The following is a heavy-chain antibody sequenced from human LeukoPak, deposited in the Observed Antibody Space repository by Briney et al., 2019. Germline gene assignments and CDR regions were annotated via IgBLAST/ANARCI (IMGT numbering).Heavy chain of an antibody. Sequence: GGSLRLSCAASGFTFSSYSMNWVRQAPGKGLEWVSSISSSDDYIYYADSVKGRFTISRDNAKNSLYLQMNSLRAEDTAVYYCARAVRGILGRDYWGQGTLVTVSS. J-gene: IGHJ4*02. CDR3: ARAVRGILGRDY. V-gene: IGHV3-21*01. CDR2: ISSSDDYI. CDR1: GFTFSSYS. D-gene: IGHD3-10*01.